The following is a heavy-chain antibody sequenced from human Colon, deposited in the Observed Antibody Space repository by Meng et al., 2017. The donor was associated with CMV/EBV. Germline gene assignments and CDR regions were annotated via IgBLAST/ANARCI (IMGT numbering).Heavy chain of an antibody. Sequence: GGSLRLSCATFGFSFRDYAASWVRQAPGKGLEWVAAISGSGRNIYYVDSVKGRFTISRDNSKSTLYLQMNSLRAEDTAVYFCAKALNLVVPAAAYFHSWGNGTLVTVSS. V-gene: IGHV3-23*01. J-gene: IGHJ4*01. CDR3: AKALNLVVPAAAYFHS. CDR1: GFSFRDYA. D-gene: IGHD2-2*01. CDR2: ISGSGRNI.